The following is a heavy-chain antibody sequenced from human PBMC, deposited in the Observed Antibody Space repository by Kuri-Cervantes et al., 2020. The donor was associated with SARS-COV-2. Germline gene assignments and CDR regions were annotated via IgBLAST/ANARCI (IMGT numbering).Heavy chain of an antibody. CDR2: IINSGGNT. Sequence: GGSLRLSCAASGFTFTSYAMNWVRQAPGKGLEWVSGIINSGGNTDYADSVKGRFTISRDNSKNTLYLQMNSLRAEDTAVYYCARGYEARYSSSWYLDYWGQGTLVTVSS. J-gene: IGHJ4*02. V-gene: IGHV3-23*01. CDR1: GFTFTSYA. CDR3: ARGYEARYSSSWYLDY. D-gene: IGHD6-13*01.